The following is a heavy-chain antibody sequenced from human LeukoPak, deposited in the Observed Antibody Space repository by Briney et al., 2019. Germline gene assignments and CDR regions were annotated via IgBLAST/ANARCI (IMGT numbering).Heavy chain of an antibody. J-gene: IGHJ4*02. CDR3: AAYDGDQYYFDY. D-gene: IGHD4-17*01. Sequence: AASVKVSCKASGYTFTGYYMHWVRQAPGQGLEWMGRIIPILGIANYAQKFQGRVTITADKSTSTAYMELSSLRSEDTAVYYCAAYDGDQYYFDYWGQGTLVTVSS. V-gene: IGHV1-69*02. CDR2: IIPILGIA. CDR1: GYTFTGYY.